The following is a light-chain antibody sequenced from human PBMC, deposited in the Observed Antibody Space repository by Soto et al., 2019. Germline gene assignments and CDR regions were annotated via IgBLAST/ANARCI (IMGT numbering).Light chain of an antibody. V-gene: IGKV1-12*01. CDR2: AAS. J-gene: IGKJ3*01. Sequence: DIQMTQSPSSVSASVGDRVTIACRASQDISSWLAWYQQIPGKAPKLLIYAASALQGGVPSRFSGSGSGTHFTLTISSLQPEDFATYYCQQSDSFPFTFXPGTKVDIK. CDR3: QQSDSFPFT. CDR1: QDISSW.